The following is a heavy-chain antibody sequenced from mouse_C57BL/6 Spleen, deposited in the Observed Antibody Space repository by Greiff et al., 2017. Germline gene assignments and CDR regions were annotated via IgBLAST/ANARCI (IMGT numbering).Heavy chain of an antibody. CDR3: ARYYGSRELAWFAY. V-gene: IGHV1-64*01. D-gene: IGHD1-1*01. CDR1: GYTFTSYW. CDR2: IHPNSGST. Sequence: QVQLKQPGAELVKPGASVKLSCKASGYTFTSYWMHWVKQRPGQGLEWIGMIHPNSGSTNYNEKFKSKATLTVDKSSSTAYMQLSSLTSEDSAVYYCARYYGSRELAWFAYWGQGTLVTVSA. J-gene: IGHJ3*01.